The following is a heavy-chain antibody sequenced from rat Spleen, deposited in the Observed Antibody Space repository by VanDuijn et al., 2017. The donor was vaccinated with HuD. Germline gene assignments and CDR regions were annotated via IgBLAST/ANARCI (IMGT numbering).Heavy chain of an antibody. J-gene: IGHJ2*01. V-gene: IGHV5-19*01. D-gene: IGHD1-5*01. CDR1: GFTFTNYD. CDR2: ISPSGGNT. Sequence: EVQLVESGGGMVQPGRSLKLSCAASGFTFTNYDIHWIRQAPTKGLDWVASISPSGGNTYYRDSVKGRFTISRDNAKSTLYLQMDSLRSEEPATYYCATDTTLYFNYWGQGVMVTVSS. CDR3: ATDTTLYFNY.